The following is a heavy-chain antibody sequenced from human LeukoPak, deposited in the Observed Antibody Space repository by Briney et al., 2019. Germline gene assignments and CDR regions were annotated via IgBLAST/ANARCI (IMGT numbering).Heavy chain of an antibody. CDR1: GYSISSGYY. D-gene: IGHD2-15*01. V-gene: IGHV4-38-2*02. J-gene: IGHJ6*03. CDR3: ARSVEGYCSGGSCYSYYYYMDV. CDR2: IYHSGST. Sequence: PSETLSLTCTVSGYSISSGYYWGWIRQPPGQGLEWIGSIYHSGSTYYNPSLKSRVTISVDTSKNQFSLKLSSVTAADTAVYYCARSVEGYCSGGSCYSYYYYMDVWGKGTTVTVSS.